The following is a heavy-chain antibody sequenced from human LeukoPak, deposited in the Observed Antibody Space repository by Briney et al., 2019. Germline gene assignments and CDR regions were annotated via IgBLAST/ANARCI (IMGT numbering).Heavy chain of an antibody. CDR3: TSLHDGYLEVFDY. D-gene: IGHD5-18*01. J-gene: IGHJ4*02. V-gene: IGHV3-73*01. Sequence: PGGSLRLSCAASGFTFSRYWMHWVRQASGKGLEWVGRIRSKANSYATAYAASVKGRFTISRDDSKNTAYLQMNSLKTEDTAVYYCTSLHDGYLEVFDYWGQGTLVTVSS. CDR1: GFTFSRYW. CDR2: IRSKANSYAT.